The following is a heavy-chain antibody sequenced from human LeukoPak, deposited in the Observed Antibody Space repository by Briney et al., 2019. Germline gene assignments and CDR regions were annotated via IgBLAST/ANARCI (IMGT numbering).Heavy chain of an antibody. D-gene: IGHD2-2*01. CDR1: GYTFTSYD. J-gene: IGHJ4*02. Sequence: ASVKVSCKASGYTFTSYDINWVRQAPGQGLEWMGWMNPNSGNTGYAQKFKGRVTITRNTSISTACMELSSLRSEDTAVYYCARGLSGHFLVVPAGIWSVGHHYYFDYWGQGTLVTVSS. V-gene: IGHV1-8*03. CDR2: MNPNSGNT. CDR3: ARGLSGHFLVVPAGIWSVGHHYYFDY.